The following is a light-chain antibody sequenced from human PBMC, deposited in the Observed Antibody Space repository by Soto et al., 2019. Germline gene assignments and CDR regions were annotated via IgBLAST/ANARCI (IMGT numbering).Light chain of an antibody. J-gene: IGLJ2*01. CDR2: GNF. CDR3: QSYDTSLRVVV. V-gene: IGLV1-40*01. CDR1: SSNIGAGYD. Sequence: QSVLTQPPSVSGAPGQRVTISCTGSSSNIGAGYDVHWYKQLPGTAPNLLIYGNFNRPAGVPDRFSGSKSGTSASLAITGLQAEDEADYYCQSYDTSLRVVVFAGGTKLTVL.